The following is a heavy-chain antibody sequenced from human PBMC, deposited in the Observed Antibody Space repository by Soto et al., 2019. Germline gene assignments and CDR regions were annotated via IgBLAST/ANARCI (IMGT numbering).Heavy chain of an antibody. CDR1: GYTFTNYG. V-gene: IGHV1-18*04. Sequence: GASVKVSCKASGYTFTNYGITWVRQAPGQGLERMGWISTNSDHTDYAQKLRGRVTITTDRSTTTAYMDLRSLRSDDTAVYYCAREEYRQVDHWGQGTLVTVSS. CDR2: ISTNSDHT. J-gene: IGHJ5*02. D-gene: IGHD3-16*02. CDR3: AREEYRQVDH.